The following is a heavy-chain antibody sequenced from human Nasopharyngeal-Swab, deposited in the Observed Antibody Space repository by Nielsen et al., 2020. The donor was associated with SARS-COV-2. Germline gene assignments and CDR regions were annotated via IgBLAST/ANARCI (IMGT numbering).Heavy chain of an antibody. CDR2: IYPGDSDT. CDR1: GYSFTSYW. D-gene: IGHD3-3*01. Sequence: GESLKISCKGSGYSFTSYWIGWVRQMPGKGLEWMGMIYPGDSDTRYSPSFQGQVTLSADKSISTAYLQWSSLKASDTAMYYCARLTTYYDFWSGYRGYYYMDVWGKGTTVTVSS. V-gene: IGHV5-51*01. CDR3: ARLTTYYDFWSGYRGYYYMDV. J-gene: IGHJ6*03.